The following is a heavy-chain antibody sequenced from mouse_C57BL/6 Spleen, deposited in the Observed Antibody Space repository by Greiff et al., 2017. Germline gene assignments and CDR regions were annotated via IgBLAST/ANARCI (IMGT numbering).Heavy chain of an antibody. CDR1: GFTFSDYG. J-gene: IGHJ4*01. CDR2: ISSGSSTI. V-gene: IGHV5-17*01. CDR3: ARPYSNYDYYYAMDY. Sequence: VQLQQSGGGLVKPGGSLKLSCAASGFTFSDYGMHWVRQAPEKGLEWVAYISSGSSTIYYADTVKGRFTISRDNAKNTLFLQMTSLRSEDTAMYYCARPYSNYDYYYAMDYWGQGTSVTVSS. D-gene: IGHD2-5*01.